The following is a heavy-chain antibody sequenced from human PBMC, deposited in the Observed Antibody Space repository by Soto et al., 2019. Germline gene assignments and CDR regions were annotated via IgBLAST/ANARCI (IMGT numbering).Heavy chain of an antibody. V-gene: IGHV4-59*01. J-gene: IGHJ5*02. Sequence: SETLSLTCTVSGGSISSYYWSWIRQPPGKGLEWIGYIYYSGSTNYNPSLKSRVTISVDTSKNQFSLKLSSVTAADAAVYYCARGQSGITGTTDWFDPWGQGTLVTVSS. CDR1: GGSISSYY. D-gene: IGHD1-7*01. CDR2: IYYSGST. CDR3: ARGQSGITGTTDWFDP.